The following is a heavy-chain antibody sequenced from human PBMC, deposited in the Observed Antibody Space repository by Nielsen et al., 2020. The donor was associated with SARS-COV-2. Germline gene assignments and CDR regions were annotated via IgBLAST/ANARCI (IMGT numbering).Heavy chain of an antibody. CDR2: IYHSGST. V-gene: IGHV4-30-2*01. J-gene: IGHJ2*01. Sequence: SETLSLTCAVSGGSISSGGYSWSWIRQPPGKGLEWIGYIYHSGSTYYNPSLKSRVTISVDRSKNQFSLKLSSVTAADTAVYYCARPDYGDYRYWYFDLWGRGTLVTVSS. CDR3: ARPDYGDYRYWYFDL. D-gene: IGHD4-17*01. CDR1: GGSISSGGYS.